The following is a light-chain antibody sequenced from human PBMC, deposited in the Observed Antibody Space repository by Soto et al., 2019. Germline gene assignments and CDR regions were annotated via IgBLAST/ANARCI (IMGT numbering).Light chain of an antibody. CDR3: QHYNSYSGT. Sequence: DIQMTQSPSTLSASVGDRVTITCRASQSISTYLAWYQQKPGQAPKLLIYGASSLARGVPSRFSGSGSGTEFTLTISSLQPDDFAAYFCQHYNSYSGTFGQGTKVEIK. CDR2: GAS. CDR1: QSISTY. J-gene: IGKJ1*01. V-gene: IGKV1-5*01.